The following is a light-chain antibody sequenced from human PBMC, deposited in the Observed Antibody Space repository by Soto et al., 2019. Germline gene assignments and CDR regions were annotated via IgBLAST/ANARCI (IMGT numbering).Light chain of an antibody. Sequence: IIIMQSPGTLSVAPGERATLSFRAAQGVTTNFAWYQQKSGQSPRLLIYDVSNRATGVPARFSGSGSETDFTLTISGLRSEDSAVYFCQQYNNWPFSFGQGTRLEIK. V-gene: IGKV3-15*01. CDR1: QGVTTN. J-gene: IGKJ5*01. CDR3: QQYNNWPFS. CDR2: DVS.